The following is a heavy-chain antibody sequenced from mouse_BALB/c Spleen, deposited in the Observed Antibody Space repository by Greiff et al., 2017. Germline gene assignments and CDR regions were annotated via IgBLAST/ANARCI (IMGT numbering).Heavy chain of an antibody. V-gene: IGHV5-6-5*01. CDR2: ISSGGST. J-gene: IGHJ2*01. Sequence: EVKLMESGGGLVKPGGSLKLSCAASGFTFSSYAMSWVRQTPEKRLEWVASISSGGSTYYPDSVKGRFTISRDNARNILYLQMSSLRSEDTAMYYCARGYGYEDYFDYWGQGTTLTVSS. CDR3: ARGYGYEDYFDY. CDR1: GFTFSSYA. D-gene: IGHD2-2*01.